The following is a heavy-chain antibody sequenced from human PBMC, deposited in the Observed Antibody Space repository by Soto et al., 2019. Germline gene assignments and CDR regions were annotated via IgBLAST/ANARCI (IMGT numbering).Heavy chain of an antibody. CDR2: ISGSGGST. D-gene: IGHD3-22*01. J-gene: IGHJ4*02. V-gene: IGHV3-23*01. CDR3: VKGEFYYDSSAYYPFDS. Sequence: PGGSLRLSCAASGFTFSSYAMSWVRQAPGKGLEWVSAISGSGGSTYYADSVKGRFTISRDNSRNTQYLQMSSLRADDTAVYYCVKGEFYYDSSAYYPFDSWGQGTLVTVSS. CDR1: GFTFSSYA.